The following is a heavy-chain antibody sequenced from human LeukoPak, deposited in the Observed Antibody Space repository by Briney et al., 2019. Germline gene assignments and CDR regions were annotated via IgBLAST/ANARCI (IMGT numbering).Heavy chain of an antibody. J-gene: IGHJ5*02. CDR3: ARGLAVSVVVPAAPGRRVRLDP. Sequence: PSETLSLTCAVYGGSFSGYYWSWIRQPPGEGLEWIGEINHSGSTNYNPALKSRVTLSVYTSKNQFSLKLSSVTAADTAVYYCARGLAVSVVVPAAPGRRVRLDPWGQGTLVTVSS. CDR1: GGSFSGYY. D-gene: IGHD2-2*01. CDR2: INHSGST. V-gene: IGHV4-34*01.